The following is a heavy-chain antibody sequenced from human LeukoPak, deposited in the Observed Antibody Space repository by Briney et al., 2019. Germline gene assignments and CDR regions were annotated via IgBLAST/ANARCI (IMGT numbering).Heavy chain of an antibody. CDR3: ARLGDGSGSYYNY. CDR1: GGFFSGSY. Sequence: SETLSLTCAVYGGFFSGSYWSWIRHPPGKGLECFGEINHSGSTNYNPSLKSRVTISVDTSKNQFSLKLSSVTAADTAVYYCARLGDGSGSYYNYWGQGTLVTVSS. D-gene: IGHD3-10*01. J-gene: IGHJ4*02. CDR2: INHSGST. V-gene: IGHV4-34*01.